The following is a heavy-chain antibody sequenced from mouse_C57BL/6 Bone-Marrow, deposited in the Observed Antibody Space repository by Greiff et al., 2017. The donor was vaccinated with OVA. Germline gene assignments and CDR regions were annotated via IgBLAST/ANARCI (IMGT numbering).Heavy chain of an antibody. Sequence: QVQLQQPGPELVKPGASVTLSCKASGYTFTSYWMQWVQQRPGQGLEWIGEIDPADGYTNYTQKFKGKATLTVDPSSSTAYMQLSILTSDTAAVYYSARDFNRGLAYWGQGTLVTVSA. CDR2: IDPADGYT. J-gene: IGHJ3*01. CDR1: GYTFTSYW. CDR3: ARDFNRGLAY. V-gene: IGHV1-50*01.